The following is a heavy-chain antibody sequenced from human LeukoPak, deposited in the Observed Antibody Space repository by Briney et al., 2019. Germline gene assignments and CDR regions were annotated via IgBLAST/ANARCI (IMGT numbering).Heavy chain of an antibody. D-gene: IGHD6-13*01. J-gene: IGHJ4*02. CDR2: IRCDGSNK. Sequence: PGGSLRLSCAASGFTFSGYGMHWVRQAAGKGLEWVAFIRCDGSNKYYADSVKGRFTISRDNSKTTLYLQMNSLRAEDTAVYYCAKENSSWYNFDYWGQGILVTVSS. CDR3: AKENSSWYNFDY. V-gene: IGHV3-30*02. CDR1: GFTFSGYG.